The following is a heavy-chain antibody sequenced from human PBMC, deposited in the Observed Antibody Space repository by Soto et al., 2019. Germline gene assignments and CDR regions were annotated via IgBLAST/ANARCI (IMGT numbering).Heavy chain of an antibody. CDR2: INHSGST. V-gene: IGHV4-34*01. Sequence: PSETLSLTCAVYGGSFSGYYWSWICQPPGKGLEWIGEINHSGSTNYNPSLKSRVTISVDTSKNQFSLKLSSVTAADTAVYYCARGLNTFGGVIVIAGGYYFDYWGQGTLVTVSS. CDR3: ARGLNTFGGVIVIAGGYYFDY. CDR1: GGSFSGYY. J-gene: IGHJ4*02. D-gene: IGHD3-16*02.